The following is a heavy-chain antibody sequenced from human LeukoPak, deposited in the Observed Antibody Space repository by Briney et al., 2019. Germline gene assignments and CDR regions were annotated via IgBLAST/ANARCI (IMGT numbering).Heavy chain of an antibody. J-gene: IGHJ4*02. CDR2: ISGSGGST. D-gene: IGHD4-23*01. CDR3: ANQPTVVTPNADY. Sequence: GGSLRLSCAASGFTFSDYYMSWIRQAPGKGLEWASAISGSGGSTYYADSVKGRFTISRDNSKNTLYLQMNSLRAEDTAVYYCANQPTVVTPNADYWGQGTLVTVSS. CDR1: GFTFSDYY. V-gene: IGHV3-23*01.